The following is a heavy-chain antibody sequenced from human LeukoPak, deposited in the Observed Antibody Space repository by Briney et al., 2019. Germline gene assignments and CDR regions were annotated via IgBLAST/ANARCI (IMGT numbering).Heavy chain of an antibody. CDR2: VNTKSGNT. CDR3: ARGDY. J-gene: IGHJ4*02. Sequence: ASVKVSCKASGYTFTRYDINWVRQATGQGLEWLGWVNTKSGNTGSAQNFQGRLTITRDTSITTAYMELSSLRSEDTAVYYCARGDYWGQGTQVTVSS. V-gene: IGHV1-8*03. CDR1: GYTFTRYD.